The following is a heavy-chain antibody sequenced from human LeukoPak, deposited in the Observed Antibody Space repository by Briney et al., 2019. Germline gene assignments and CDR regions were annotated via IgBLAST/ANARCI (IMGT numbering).Heavy chain of an antibody. Sequence: GGSLRLSCAASGFTFTTYNMNWVRQAPGKGLEWVSYISTTSSNIYYADSVEGRLTISRDNAKNLLYLQMDSLRDEDTAVYYCSRDGGFWSAYPLDYWGQGTLVTVSA. CDR3: SRDGGFWSAYPLDY. D-gene: IGHD3-3*01. V-gene: IGHV3-48*02. J-gene: IGHJ4*02. CDR2: ISTTSSNI. CDR1: GFTFTTYN.